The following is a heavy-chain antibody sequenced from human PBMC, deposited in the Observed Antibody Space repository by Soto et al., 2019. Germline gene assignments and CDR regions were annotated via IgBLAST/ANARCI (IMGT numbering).Heavy chain of an antibody. Sequence: ASVKVSCKVSGYTLTELSMHWVRQTPGKGLECMRGFDPEDGETIYAQKFQGRVTMTEDTSTDTAYMELSSLRSEDTAVYYCAILGPTIFGATDPFPGFAYWGQGTLVTVSS. CDR2: FDPEDGET. CDR1: GYTLTELS. J-gene: IGHJ4*02. CDR3: AILGPTIFGATDPFPGFAY. V-gene: IGHV1-24*01. D-gene: IGHD3-3*01.